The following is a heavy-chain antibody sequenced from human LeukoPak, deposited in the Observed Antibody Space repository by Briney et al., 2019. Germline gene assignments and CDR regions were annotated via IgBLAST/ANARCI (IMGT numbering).Heavy chain of an antibody. Sequence: GGSLRLSCAASGFTFDDYAMHWVRQAPGKGLEWVSLISGDGGSTYYADSVKGRFTISRDNSKNSLYLQMNSLRTEDTALYYCAKDPGYSSSWHYYYYGMDVWGQGTTVTVSS. D-gene: IGHD6-13*01. CDR3: AKDPGYSSSWHYYYYGMDV. CDR1: GFTFDDYA. CDR2: ISGDGGST. J-gene: IGHJ6*02. V-gene: IGHV3-43*02.